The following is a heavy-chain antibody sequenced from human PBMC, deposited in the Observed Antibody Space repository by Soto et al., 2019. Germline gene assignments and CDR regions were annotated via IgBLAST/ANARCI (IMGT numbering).Heavy chain of an antibody. D-gene: IGHD5-12*01. J-gene: IGHJ4*02. Sequence: QVQLVQSGAEVKKPGSSVKVSCKASGGTFSSYAISWVRQAPGQGLEWMGGIIPIFGTANYAQKFQGRVTLTADESTSTAYMELSSLRSEDTAVYDCALRVDSRHPFDYWGQGTLVTVSS. V-gene: IGHV1-69*01. CDR2: IIPIFGTA. CDR1: GGTFSSYA. CDR3: ALRVDSRHPFDY.